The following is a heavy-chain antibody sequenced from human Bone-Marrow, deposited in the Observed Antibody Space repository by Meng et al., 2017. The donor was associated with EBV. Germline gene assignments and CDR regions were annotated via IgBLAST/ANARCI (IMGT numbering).Heavy chain of an antibody. CDR2: INHSGST. J-gene: IGHJ4*02. D-gene: IGHD3-3*01. CDR1: GFTFSSYS. Sequence: VQLVESGGGLVKPGGSLRLSWAASGFTFSSYSMNWVRQAPGKGLEWIGEINHSGSTNYNPSLKSRVTFSVDTSKNQFSLRLTSVTAADTAVYYCARVDLPTIFGVAQDYWGQGTLVTVSS. CDR3: ARVDLPTIFGVAQDY. V-gene: IGHV4-34*01.